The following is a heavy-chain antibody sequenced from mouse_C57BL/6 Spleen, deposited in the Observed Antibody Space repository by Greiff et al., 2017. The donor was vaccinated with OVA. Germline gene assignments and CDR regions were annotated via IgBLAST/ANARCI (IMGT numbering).Heavy chain of an antibody. V-gene: IGHV14-2*01. CDR1: GFNIKDYY. Sequence: EVKLMESGAELVKPGASVKLSCTASGFNIKDYYMHWVKQRTEQGLEWIGRIDPEDGETKYAPKFQGKATITADTSSNTAYLQLSSLTSEDTAVYYCASLTGKGNFDYWGQGTTLTVSS. CDR3: ASLTGKGNFDY. CDR2: IDPEDGET. J-gene: IGHJ2*01. D-gene: IGHD4-1*01.